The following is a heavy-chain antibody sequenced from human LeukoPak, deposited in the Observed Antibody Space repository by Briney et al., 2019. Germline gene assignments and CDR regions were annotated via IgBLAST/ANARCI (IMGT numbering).Heavy chain of an antibody. V-gene: IGHV3-53*01. J-gene: IGHJ3*02. D-gene: IGHD3-10*01. Sequence: GGSLRLSCAASGFTVSSNYMSWVRQAPGKGLEWVSVIYSGGSTYYADSVKGRFTISRDNSKNTLYLQMNSLRAEDTAVYYCAGYLSTMVRGVTAGAFDIWGQGTMVTVSS. CDR3: AGYLSTMVRGVTAGAFDI. CDR2: IYSGGST. CDR1: GFTVSSNY.